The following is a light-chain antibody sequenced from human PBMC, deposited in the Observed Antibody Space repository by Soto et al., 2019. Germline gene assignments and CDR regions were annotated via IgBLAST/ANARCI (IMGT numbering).Light chain of an antibody. V-gene: IGKV3-11*01. CDR1: QKISGY. CDR2: DAS. Sequence: DIVLTQSPATLSLSPGQRATLSYRASQKISGYLAWYQQQTGKAPRILIYDASNRDTGIPVRFSGMWSGTDYTLPVSRLETEDFAVYSCQQRSNLPWTFGQGTQVDIK. CDR3: QQRSNLPWT. J-gene: IGKJ1*01.